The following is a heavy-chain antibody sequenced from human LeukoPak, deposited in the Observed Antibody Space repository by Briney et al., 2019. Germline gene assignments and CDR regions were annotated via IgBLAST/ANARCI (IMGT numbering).Heavy chain of an antibody. CDR2: IETDGDEK. D-gene: IGHD5-12*01. Sequence: PGGSLTLTCVASGCTFSDYWMSWVRQPPGMGLEWVGNIETDGDEKDYVDSVKHRFTISRDNARNSLYLQMSSRRVEDTAVYYCARDIPSGFYTPDYWGRGTLVSVSS. CDR1: GCTFSDYW. V-gene: IGHV3-7*03. CDR3: ARDIPSGFYTPDY. J-gene: IGHJ4*02.